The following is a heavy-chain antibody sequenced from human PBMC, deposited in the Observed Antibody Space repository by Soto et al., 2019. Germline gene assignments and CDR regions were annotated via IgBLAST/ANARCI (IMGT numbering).Heavy chain of an antibody. D-gene: IGHD3-10*01. Sequence: ASLKVSCKASGYTFTSYDINWVRQATGQGLEWMGWMNPNSGNTGYAQKFQGRVTMTRNTSISTAYMELSSLRSEDTAVYYCARVGTMVRGVIDAFDIWGQGTMVTVSS. J-gene: IGHJ3*02. CDR2: MNPNSGNT. CDR3: ARVGTMVRGVIDAFDI. CDR1: GYTFTSYD. V-gene: IGHV1-8*01.